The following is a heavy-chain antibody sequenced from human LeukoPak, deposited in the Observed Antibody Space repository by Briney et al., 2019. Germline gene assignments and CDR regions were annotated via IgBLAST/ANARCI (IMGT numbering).Heavy chain of an antibody. CDR2: IYHSGST. J-gene: IGHJ4*02. CDR1: GGSISSSNW. V-gene: IGHV4-4*02. CDR3: ARLEYCSGGSCYGDY. D-gene: IGHD2-15*01. Sequence: SGTLSLTCAVSGGSISSSNWWSWVRQPPGKGLEWIGEIYHSGSTTYNPSLKSRVTISVDTSKNQFSLKLTSVTAADTAVYFCARLEYCSGGSCYGDYWGQGILVTVSS.